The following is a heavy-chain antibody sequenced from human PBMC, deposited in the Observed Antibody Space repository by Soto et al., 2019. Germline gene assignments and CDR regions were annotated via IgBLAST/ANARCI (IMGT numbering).Heavy chain of an antibody. CDR1: GYTFRNHW. CDR2: MNSDGSII. CDR3: ATAEVDY. J-gene: IGHJ4*02. Sequence: PGGSLRLSCAVAGYTFRNHWMHWVRQAPGKGLEWVSRMNSDGSIINYKDSVKGRFTVSRDNAKNTLYLQMNSLRVEDTAVYYCATAEVDYWGPGTRVTVSS. V-gene: IGHV3-74*01.